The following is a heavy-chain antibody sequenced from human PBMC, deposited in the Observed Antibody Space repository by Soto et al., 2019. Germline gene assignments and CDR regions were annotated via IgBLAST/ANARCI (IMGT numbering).Heavy chain of an antibody. J-gene: IGHJ4*02. CDR1: GGSINSYY. Sequence: TSETLSLTCTVSGGSINSYYWSWIRQPPGKGLEWIGYIYYSGSTNYNPSLKSRVTISVDTSKNQFSLKLSSVTAADTAVYYCARRSGLGFDFWGQGTLVTVSS. D-gene: IGHD3-16*01. V-gene: IGHV4-59*08. CDR3: ARRSGLGFDF. CDR2: IYYSGST.